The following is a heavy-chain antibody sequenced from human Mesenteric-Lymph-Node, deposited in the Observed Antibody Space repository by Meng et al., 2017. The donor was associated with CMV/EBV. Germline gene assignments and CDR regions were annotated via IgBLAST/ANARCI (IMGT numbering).Heavy chain of an antibody. CDR2: ISSSSSYI. V-gene: IGHV3-21*04. CDR3: VKDPSPNYYRSGYYFDY. Sequence: GGSLRLSCAASGFTFSSYSMNWVRQAPGKGLEWVSSISSSSSYIYYADSVKGRFTISRDNAKSSLYLQMSSLRAEDTALYYCVKDPSPNYYRSGYYFDYWGQGTLVTVSS. D-gene: IGHD3-10*01. J-gene: IGHJ4*02. CDR1: GFTFSSYS.